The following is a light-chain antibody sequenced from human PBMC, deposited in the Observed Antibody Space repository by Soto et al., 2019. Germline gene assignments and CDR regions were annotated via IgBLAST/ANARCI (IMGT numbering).Light chain of an antibody. CDR3: QQSYSTPIT. CDR2: AAS. V-gene: IGKV1-39*01. J-gene: IGKJ5*01. Sequence: DIQMTQTPSALSAAVGDRVTSTCRASQSVSTLLNWYQQKPGRAPNLLIYAASGLQSGVPSRFSGSGSGTDFTLTISSLQPEDFATYYCQQSYSTPITFGQGTRLEIK. CDR1: QSVSTL.